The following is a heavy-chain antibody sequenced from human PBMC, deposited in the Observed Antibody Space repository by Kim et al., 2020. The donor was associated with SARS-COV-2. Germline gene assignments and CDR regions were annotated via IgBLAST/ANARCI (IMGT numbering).Heavy chain of an antibody. D-gene: IGHD6-13*01. Sequence: GGSLRLSCAASGFTFSSYAMHWVRQAPGKGLEWVAVISYDGSNKYYADSVKGRFTISRDNSKNTLYLQMNSLRAEDTAVYYCARTPSSSWYSGGFLGPFDYWGQGTLVTVSS. V-gene: IGHV3-30-3*01. CDR3: ARTPSSSWYSGGFLGPFDY. CDR2: ISYDGSNK. J-gene: IGHJ4*02. CDR1: GFTFSSYA.